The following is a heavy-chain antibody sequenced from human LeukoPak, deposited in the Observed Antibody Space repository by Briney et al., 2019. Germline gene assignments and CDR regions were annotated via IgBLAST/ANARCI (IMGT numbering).Heavy chain of an antibody. Sequence: SETLSLTCTVSGGSISSSSYYWGWIRQPPGKGLEWIRSIYYSGSTYYNPSLKSRVTISVDTSKNQFSLKLSSVTAADTAIYYCARIRDGYNDAYDIWGQGTVVTVPS. CDR3: ARIRDGYNDAYDI. D-gene: IGHD5-24*01. V-gene: IGHV4-39*07. CDR1: GGSISSSSYY. J-gene: IGHJ3*02. CDR2: IYYSGST.